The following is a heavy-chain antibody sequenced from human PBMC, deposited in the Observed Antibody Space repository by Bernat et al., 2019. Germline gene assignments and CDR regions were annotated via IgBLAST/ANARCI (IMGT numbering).Heavy chain of an antibody. V-gene: IGHV3-33*08. CDR1: GFTFSSYG. Sequence: VQLVESGGGLVQPGGSLRLSCAASGFTFSSYGMHWVRQAPGKGLEWVAVIWYDGSNKNYADSVKGRFTISRDNSKNTLYLQMNSLRAEDTAVYYCARDPRYNSGWYYFDYWGQGTLVTVSS. J-gene: IGHJ4*02. CDR2: IWYDGSNK. CDR3: ARDPRYNSGWYYFDY. D-gene: IGHD6-19*01.